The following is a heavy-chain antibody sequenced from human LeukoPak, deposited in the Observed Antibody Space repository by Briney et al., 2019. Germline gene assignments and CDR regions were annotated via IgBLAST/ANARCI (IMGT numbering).Heavy chain of an antibody. CDR1: GFTFSTYW. V-gene: IGHV3-74*01. Sequence: PGGALRLSCAASGFTFSTYWMHWVRHAPAKGLVWVSRTNSDGSSTVYGDSVKGRFTVSRDNAKNTLYLQMNSLRAEDTAVYYCARNGVGATHDYWGQGTLVTVSS. J-gene: IGHJ4*02. CDR2: TNSDGSST. D-gene: IGHD1-26*01. CDR3: ARNGVGATHDY.